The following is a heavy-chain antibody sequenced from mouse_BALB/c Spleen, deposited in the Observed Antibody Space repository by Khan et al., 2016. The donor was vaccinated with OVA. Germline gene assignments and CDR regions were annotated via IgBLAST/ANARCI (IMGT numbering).Heavy chain of an antibody. CDR3: ARHLYGSFAY. CDR2: ISSDGSYT. V-gene: IGHV5-6*01. D-gene: IGHD1-1*02. J-gene: IGHJ3*01. CDR1: GFTFSSYG. Sequence: VQLQESGGDLVKPGGSLKLSCAASGFTFSSYGMSWVRQTPDKRLEWVATISSDGSYTYYPDSVKGRFTISRDNVKNTLYLQMSSLKSEDTAMYYCARHLYGSFAYWGQGTLVTVSA.